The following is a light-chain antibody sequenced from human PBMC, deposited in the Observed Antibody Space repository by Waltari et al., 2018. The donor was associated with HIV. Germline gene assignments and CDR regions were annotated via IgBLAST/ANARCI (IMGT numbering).Light chain of an antibody. CDR3: QQYYSAPLT. Sequence: DIQMTQSPSSLSASVGDRVTITCRASQSISSYLNWYQQKPGKAPKLLIYAASSLQSGVQSRLSVSGSGTDFTLTISSLKAEDEAVYYCQQYYSAPLTFGQGTKVEIK. V-gene: IGKV1-39*01. CDR1: QSISSY. CDR2: AAS. J-gene: IGKJ1*01.